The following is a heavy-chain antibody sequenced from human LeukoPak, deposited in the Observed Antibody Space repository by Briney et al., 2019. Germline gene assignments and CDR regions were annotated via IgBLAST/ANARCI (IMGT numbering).Heavy chain of an antibody. CDR3: ARLRYYDYVWGSYRYPTDAFDI. V-gene: IGHV4-34*01. CDR2: INHSGST. CDR1: GGSFSGYY. D-gene: IGHD3-16*02. Sequence: SETLSLTCAVYGGSFSGYYWSWIRQPPGKGLEWLGEINHSGSTNYNPSLKSRVTISVDTSKNQFSLKLSSVTAADTAVYYCARLRYYDYVWGSYRYPTDAFDIWGQGTMVTVSS. J-gene: IGHJ3*02.